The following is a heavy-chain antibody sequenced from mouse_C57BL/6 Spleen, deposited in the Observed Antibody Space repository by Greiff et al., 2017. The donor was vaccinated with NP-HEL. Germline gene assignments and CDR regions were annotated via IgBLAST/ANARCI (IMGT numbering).Heavy chain of an antibody. V-gene: IGHV1-69*01. D-gene: IGHD2-4*01. CDR2: IDPSDSYT. Sequence: QVQLQQPGAELVMPGASVKLSCKASGYTFTSYWMHWVKQRPGQGLEWIGEIDPSDSYTNYNQKFKGKSTLTVDKSSSTAYMQLSSLTSEDSAVYYCARAGGYDYHHAMDYWGQGTSVTVSS. J-gene: IGHJ4*01. CDR1: GYTFTSYW. CDR3: ARAGGYDYHHAMDY.